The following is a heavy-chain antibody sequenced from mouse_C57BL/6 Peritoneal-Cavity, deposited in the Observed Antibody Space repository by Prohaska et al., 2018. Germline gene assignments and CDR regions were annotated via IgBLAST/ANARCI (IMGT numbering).Heavy chain of an antibody. CDR1: GYTFTDYS. D-gene: IGHD2-4*01. V-gene: IGHV1-19*01. CDR2: INPYNGGT. J-gene: IGHJ4*01. CDR3: ARGADYEGGYYAMDY. Sequence: KPGASVKMSCKASGYTFTDYSMNWVKQSHGKSLEWIGVINPYNGGTRYKQGLKGKAKWTFEKSSSTAYMELNSLTSEDSAVYYCARGADYEGGYYAMDYWGQGTSVTVSS.